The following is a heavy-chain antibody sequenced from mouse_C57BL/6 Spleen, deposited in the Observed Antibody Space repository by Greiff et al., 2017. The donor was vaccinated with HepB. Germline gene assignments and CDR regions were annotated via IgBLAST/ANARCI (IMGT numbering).Heavy chain of an antibody. CDR2: ISYDGSN. V-gene: IGHV3-6*01. D-gene: IGHD2-3*01. CDR1: GYSITSGYY. CDR3: ARERDDGYLYFDY. Sequence: EVKLMESGPGLVKPSQSLSLTCSVTGYSITSGYYWNWIRQFPGNKLEWMGYISYDGSNNYNPSLKNRISITRDTSKNQFFLKLNSVTTEDTATYYCARERDDGYLYFDYWGQGTTLTVSS. J-gene: IGHJ2*01.